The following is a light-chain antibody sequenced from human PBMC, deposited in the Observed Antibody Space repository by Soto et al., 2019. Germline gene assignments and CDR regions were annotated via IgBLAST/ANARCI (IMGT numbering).Light chain of an antibody. V-gene: IGKV3-15*01. CDR3: QQYNNWPPWT. Sequence: EIVMTQSPATLSVSPGERATVSCSAGQSVSSNLAWYQQKPGQAPRLLIYGASTRATGIPARFSGSGSGTEFTLTISSLQSEDFAVYYCQQYNNWPPWTFGQGTKV. J-gene: IGKJ1*01. CDR2: GAS. CDR1: QSVSSN.